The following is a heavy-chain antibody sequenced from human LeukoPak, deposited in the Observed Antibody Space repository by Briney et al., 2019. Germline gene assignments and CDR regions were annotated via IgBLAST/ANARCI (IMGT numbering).Heavy chain of an antibody. CDR1: GFSHDGFA. V-gene: IGHV1-58*02. Sequence: GASVKVSCKTSGFSHDGFAIQWVRQACGQRPEWIGWIVVDSGNTDYAQNFKGRVTITRDVFTGTAYLELSSLVSGDTAVEYCVADGGYSGRNGFDIWGQGTMVTISS. J-gene: IGHJ3*02. CDR2: IVVDSGNT. CDR3: VADGGYSGRNGFDI. D-gene: IGHD4-23*01.